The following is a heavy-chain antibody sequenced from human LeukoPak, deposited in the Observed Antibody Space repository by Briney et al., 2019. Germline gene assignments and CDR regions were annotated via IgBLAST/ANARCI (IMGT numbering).Heavy chain of an antibody. CDR1: GYSISSGYY. D-gene: IGHD5-12*01. V-gene: IGHV4-38-2*01. Sequence: SETLSLTCAVSGYSISSGYYWGWIRQPPGKGLEWIGSIYQSGSSYYNPSLKSRVTMSVDTSKNQFSLKLNSVTAADTAVYYCARRGPYSGHSFSWFDPWGQGILVTDSS. CDR2: IYQSGSS. J-gene: IGHJ5*02. CDR3: ARRGPYSGHSFSWFDP.